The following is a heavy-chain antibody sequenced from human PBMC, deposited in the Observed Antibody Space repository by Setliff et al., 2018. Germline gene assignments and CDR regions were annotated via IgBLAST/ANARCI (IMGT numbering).Heavy chain of an antibody. CDR1: GGTFSSYA. V-gene: IGHV1-69*13. CDR2: IIPIFGTA. Sequence: SVKVSCKASGGTFSSYAISWVRQAPGQGLEWMGGIIPIFGTANYAQKFQGRVTITADESTSTAYMELSSLRSEDTAVYYCASNALPHYDYSNYEGLYDYYYYMDVWGKGTMVTVSS. J-gene: IGHJ6*03. CDR3: ASNALPHYDYSNYEGLYDYYYYMDV. D-gene: IGHD4-4*01.